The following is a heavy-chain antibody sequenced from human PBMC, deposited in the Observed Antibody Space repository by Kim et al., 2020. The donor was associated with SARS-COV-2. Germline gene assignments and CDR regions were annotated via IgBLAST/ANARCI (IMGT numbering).Heavy chain of an antibody. J-gene: IGHJ3*02. CDR3: ATIRAPYDFWSAESPDAFEI. V-gene: IGHV7-4-1*02. CDR1: GYTFTSYA. Sequence: ASVKVSCKASGYTFTSYAMNWVRQAPGQGLEWMGWINTNTGNPTYAQGFTGRFVFSLDTSVSTAYLQISSLKAEDTAVYYCATIRAPYDFWSAESPDAFEIWGQGAMVTVSS. CDR2: INTNTGNP. D-gene: IGHD3-3*01.